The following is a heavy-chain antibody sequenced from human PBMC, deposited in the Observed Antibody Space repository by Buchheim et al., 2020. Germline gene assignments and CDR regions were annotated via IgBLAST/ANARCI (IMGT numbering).Heavy chain of an antibody. D-gene: IGHD2-15*01. V-gene: IGHV3-53*02. J-gene: IGHJ6*02. CDR1: GFTVSSNY. CDR3: ARGPGSGDCSGGSCYRSDYYYGMDV. CDR2: IYSGGST. Sequence: EVQLVETGGGLIQPGGSLRLSCAASGFTVSSNYMSWVRQAPGKGLEWVSVIYSGGSTYYADSVKGRFTISRDNSKNTLYLQMNSLRAEDTAVYYCARGPGSGDCSGGSCYRSDYYYGMDVWGQGTT.